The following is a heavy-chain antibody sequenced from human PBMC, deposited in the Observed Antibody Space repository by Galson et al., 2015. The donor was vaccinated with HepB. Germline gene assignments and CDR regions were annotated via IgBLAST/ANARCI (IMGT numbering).Heavy chain of an antibody. Sequence: SLRLSCAASGFTFSSYSMNWVRQAPGKGLEWVSSISSSSSYIYYADSVKGRFTISRDNAKNSLYLQMNSLRSDDTAVYYCARDFYGLDDYWGQGTLVTVSS. CDR3: ARDFYGLDDY. D-gene: IGHD3-10*01. CDR1: GFTFSSYS. J-gene: IGHJ4*02. CDR2: ISSSSSYI. V-gene: IGHV3-21*04.